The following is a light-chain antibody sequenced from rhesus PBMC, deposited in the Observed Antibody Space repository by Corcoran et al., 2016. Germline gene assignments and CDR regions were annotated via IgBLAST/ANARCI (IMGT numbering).Light chain of an antibody. V-gene: IGKV3-35*01. Sequence: EIVMTQSPATLSLSPGERATLSCRASQSVSSNLAWYQQTLGQAPRLLLYEATNRAPGIPDRVSGNGSVTDFTLTISSLEPEDVGVYYCQQESNWPWTFGQGTKVEIK. CDR3: QQESNWPWT. CDR1: QSVSSN. CDR2: EAT. J-gene: IGKJ1*01.